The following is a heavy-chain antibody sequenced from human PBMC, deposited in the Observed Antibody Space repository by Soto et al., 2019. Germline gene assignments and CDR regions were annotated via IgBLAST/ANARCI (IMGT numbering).Heavy chain of an antibody. Sequence: SVKVSCKASGGTFSSYAISWVRQAPGQGLEWMGGIIPIFGTANYAQKFQGRVTITADKSTSTAYMELSSLRSEDTAVYYCARDDIAAAGTLSPSDYWGQGTLVTVSS. CDR2: IIPIFGTA. CDR3: ARDDIAAAGTLSPSDY. V-gene: IGHV1-69*06. CDR1: GGTFSSYA. D-gene: IGHD6-13*01. J-gene: IGHJ4*02.